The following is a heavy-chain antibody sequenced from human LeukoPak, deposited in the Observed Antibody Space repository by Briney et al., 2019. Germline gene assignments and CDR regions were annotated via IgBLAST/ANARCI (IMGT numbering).Heavy chain of an antibody. Sequence: PSETLSLTCTVSGGSISSSSYYWGWIRQPPGKGLEWIGSLYYSGSTYYNPSLRSRVTISVDTSKNQFSLKLSSVTAADTAVYYCARGIAVAPQFDYWGQGTLVTVSS. D-gene: IGHD6-19*01. CDR1: GGSISSSSYY. CDR3: ARGIAVAPQFDY. J-gene: IGHJ4*02. V-gene: IGHV4-39*01. CDR2: LYYSGST.